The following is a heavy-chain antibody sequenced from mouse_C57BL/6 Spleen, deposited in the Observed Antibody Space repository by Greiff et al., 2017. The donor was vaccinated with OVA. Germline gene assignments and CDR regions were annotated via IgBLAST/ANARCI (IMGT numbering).Heavy chain of an antibody. Sequence: EVQLQQSGAELVRPGASVKLSCTASGFNIKDDYMHWVKQRPEQGLEWIGWIDPENGDTEYASKFQGKATITADTSSNTAYLQLSSLTSEDTAVYYCTTGGYYYGSSYGAYWGQGTLVTVSA. CDR2: IDPENGDT. D-gene: IGHD1-1*01. CDR3: TTGGYYYGSSYGAY. J-gene: IGHJ3*01. V-gene: IGHV14-4*01. CDR1: GFNIKDDY.